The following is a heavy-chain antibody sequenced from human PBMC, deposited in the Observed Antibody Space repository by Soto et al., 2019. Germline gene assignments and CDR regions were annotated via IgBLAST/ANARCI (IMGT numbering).Heavy chain of an antibody. CDR3: ARGGYIDC. J-gene: IGHJ4*02. CDR2: ISSNGGST. V-gene: IGHV3-64*01. CDR1: GFTFSNYA. Sequence: EVQLVESGGGLVQPGGSLRLSCAASGFTFSNYAMHWVRLAPGTGLEYVSAISSNGGSTYYANSVKGRFMISRDNSKNTLYLQLGSLRAEDMAVYYCARGGYIDCWGQGTLVTVSS.